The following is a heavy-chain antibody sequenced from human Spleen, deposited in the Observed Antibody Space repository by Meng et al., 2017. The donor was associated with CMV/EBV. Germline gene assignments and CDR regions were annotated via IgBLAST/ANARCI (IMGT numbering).Heavy chain of an antibody. V-gene: IGHV3-30*04. CDR3: ARDFWSGYWS. J-gene: IGHJ5*02. Sequence: GGSLRLSCAASGFTFRSYAMHWVRQAPGKGLEWVAVISYDGSNEHYADSVKGRFTLSRDNSKNTLYLQMNSLRVEDTAVYYCARDFWSGYWSWGQGTLVTVSS. CDR2: ISYDGSNE. D-gene: IGHD3-3*01. CDR1: GFTFRSYA.